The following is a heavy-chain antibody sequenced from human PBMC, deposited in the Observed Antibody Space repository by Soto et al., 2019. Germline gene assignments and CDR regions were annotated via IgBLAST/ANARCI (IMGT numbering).Heavy chain of an antibody. D-gene: IGHD2-2*01. V-gene: IGHV4-34*01. CDR1: GGSFSGYY. CDR2: VNHTGGS. J-gene: IGHJ4*02. CDR3: AREVGYYSATRRNLYFDY. Sequence: SETLSLTCAVSGGSFSGYYWSWVRQPPGKGLEWIGDVNHTGGSNYNPSLKSRVMISVDTAKTQFSLNVTSVTAADTAVYYCAREVGYYSATRRNLYFDYWGPGTLVTVSS.